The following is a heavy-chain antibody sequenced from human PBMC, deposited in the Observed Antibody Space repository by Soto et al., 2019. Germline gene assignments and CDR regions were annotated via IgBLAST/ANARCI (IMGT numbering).Heavy chain of an antibody. V-gene: IGHV3-11*01. CDR2: ISRSGDTI. J-gene: IGHJ6*02. Sequence: QKQLVESGGGSVKPGGSLRLSCAASGFTFSDHYMSWIRQAPGIGLEWVSYISRSGDTIYYADSVKGRFTISRDNAKNSLYLQMNNLRVEYTAVYYCARDPEVWDESVATRPSSYYYGMDVWGQGTTVTVSS. D-gene: IGHD3-10*01. CDR1: GFTFSDHY. CDR3: ARDPEVWDESVATRPSSYYYGMDV.